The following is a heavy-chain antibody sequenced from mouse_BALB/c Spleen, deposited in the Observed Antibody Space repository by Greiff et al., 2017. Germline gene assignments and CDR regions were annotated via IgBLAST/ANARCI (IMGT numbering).Heavy chain of an antibody. Sequence: EVQLMESGGGLVKPGGSLKLSCAASGFTFSSYAMSWVRQTPEKRLEWVASISSGGSTYYPDSVKGRFTISRDNARNILYLQMSSLRSEDTAMYYCASEEVRPFDYWGQGTTLTVSS. CDR2: ISSGGST. J-gene: IGHJ2*01. CDR3: ASEEVRPFDY. CDR1: GFTFSSYA. V-gene: IGHV5-6-5*01. D-gene: IGHD2-14*01.